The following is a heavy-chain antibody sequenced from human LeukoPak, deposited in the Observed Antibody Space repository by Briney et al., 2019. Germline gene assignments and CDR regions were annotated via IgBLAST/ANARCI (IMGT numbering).Heavy chain of an antibody. CDR1: GGSISSSSYY. J-gene: IGHJ6*03. D-gene: IGHD2-15*01. Sequence: SETLFLTCTVSGGSISSSSYYWGWIRQPPGKGLEWIGSIYYSGSTYYNPSLKSRVTISVDTSKNQFSLKLSSVTAADTAVYYCAREHCSGGSCYSIYYYYYMDVWGKGTTVTVSS. CDR3: AREHCSGGSCYSIYYYYYMDV. CDR2: IYYSGST. V-gene: IGHV4-39*07.